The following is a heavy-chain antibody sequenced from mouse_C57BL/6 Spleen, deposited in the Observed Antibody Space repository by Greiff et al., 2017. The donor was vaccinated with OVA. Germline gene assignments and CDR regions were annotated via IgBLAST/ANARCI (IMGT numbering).Heavy chain of an antibody. Sequence: VKLQESGAELVKPGASVKMSCKASGYTFTTYPIEWMKQNHGKSLEWIGNFHPYNDDTKYNEKLKGKATLTVEKSSSTVYLELSRLTSYDSAVYYCARGATDYYSMDYWGQGTSVTVSS. V-gene: IGHV1-47*01. CDR2: FHPYNDDT. CDR1: GYTFTTYP. D-gene: IGHD3-1*01. J-gene: IGHJ4*01. CDR3: ARGATDYYSMDY.